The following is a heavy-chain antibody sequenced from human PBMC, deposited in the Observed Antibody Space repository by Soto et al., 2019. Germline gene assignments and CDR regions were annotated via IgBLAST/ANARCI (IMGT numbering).Heavy chain of an antibody. CDR2: IYYSGIT. J-gene: IGHJ4*02. V-gene: IGHV4-59*01. Sequence: PSETLSLTCTVSGGSISSYYWSWIRQPPGKGLEWIGYIYYSGITNYNPSLKSRVTISVDTSKNQFSLKLSSVTAADTAVYYCARGHPWSGYVQWGQGTLLTVYS. CDR3: ARGHPWSGYVQ. CDR1: GGSISSYY. D-gene: IGHD5-12*01.